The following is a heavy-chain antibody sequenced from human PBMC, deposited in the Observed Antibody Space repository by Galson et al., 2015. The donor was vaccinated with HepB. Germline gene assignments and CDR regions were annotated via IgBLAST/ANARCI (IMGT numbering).Heavy chain of an antibody. CDR1: GFTFSSYS. V-gene: IGHV3-48*01. J-gene: IGHJ6*02. Sequence: SLRLSCAASGFTFSSYSMNWVRQAPGKGLEWVSYISSSSSTIYYADSVKGRFTISRDNAKNSLYLQMNSLRAEDTAVYYCARVQQLPLGDYYYGMDVWGQGTTVTVSS. CDR3: ARVQQLPLGDYYYGMDV. D-gene: IGHD6-13*01. CDR2: ISSSSSTI.